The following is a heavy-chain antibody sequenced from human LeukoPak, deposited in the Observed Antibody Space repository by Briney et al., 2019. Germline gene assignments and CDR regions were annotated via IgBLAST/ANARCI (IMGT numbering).Heavy chain of an antibody. Sequence: GGSLRLSCAASGFSFSSYGMHWLRQAPGKGPESVALIRHDGTYTYHADSVKGRFTISRDNSKSTLYLQMNSLRPEDTAVYYCAKAKRDQLSQYYGGDVGGPKTTV. D-gene: IGHD3-3*01. V-gene: IGHV3-30*02. CDR3: AKAKRDQLSQYYGGDV. CDR2: IRHDGTYT. J-gene: IGHJ6*02. CDR1: GFSFSSYG.